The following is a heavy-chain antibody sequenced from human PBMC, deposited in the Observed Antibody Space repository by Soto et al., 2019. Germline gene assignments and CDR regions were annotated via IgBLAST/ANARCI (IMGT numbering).Heavy chain of an antibody. V-gene: IGHV4-59*01. Sequence: QVQLQESGPGLVKPSETLSLTCTVSGGSISSYHWSWIRQPPGKGLEWIGYIYYSGSTNYKPSLKSRVTISGDTSKNQISLKLTSVTAADTAVYYCAREDEAIFGVLNLWGQGTLVTVSS. D-gene: IGHD3-3*01. J-gene: IGHJ5*02. CDR1: GGSISSYH. CDR2: IYYSGST. CDR3: AREDEAIFGVLNL.